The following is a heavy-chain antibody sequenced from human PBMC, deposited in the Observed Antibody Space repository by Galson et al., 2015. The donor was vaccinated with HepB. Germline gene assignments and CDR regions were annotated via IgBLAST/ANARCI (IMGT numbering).Heavy chain of an antibody. CDR3: ARDAYITANTGLDH. CDR1: GASISSSSYY. Sequence: SETLSLTCTVSGASISSSSYYWGWIRQPPGKGLEWIGSMYYSGSTYYNPSLKSRVTISVDTSRNQLSLNLISVTAADTAVYYCARDAYITANTGLDHWGQGTLVTVSS. D-gene: IGHD1-7*01. CDR2: MYYSGST. J-gene: IGHJ4*02. V-gene: IGHV4-39*07.